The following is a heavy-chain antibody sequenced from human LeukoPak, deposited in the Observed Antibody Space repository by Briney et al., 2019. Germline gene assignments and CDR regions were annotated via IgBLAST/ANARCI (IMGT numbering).Heavy chain of an antibody. CDR3: ARDIYDFWSGYNYYYYMDV. D-gene: IGHD3-3*01. J-gene: IGHJ6*03. V-gene: IGHV1-18*01. Sequence: ASVKVSCKASGYTFNNYGINWVRQAPGQGLEWMGWISSYNGNTNYAEKLQGRLTMTTDTSTSTAYMDLRSLRSDDTAVYYCARDIYDFWSGYNYYYYMDVWGKGTTVTVSS. CDR1: GYTFNNYG. CDR2: ISSYNGNT.